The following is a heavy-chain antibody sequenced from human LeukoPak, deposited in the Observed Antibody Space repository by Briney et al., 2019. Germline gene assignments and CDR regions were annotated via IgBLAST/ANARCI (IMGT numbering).Heavy chain of an antibody. Sequence: GGSLRLSCAASGFTFPNYVMSWVRQAPGKGLEWVSGISGSGGNTYYADSVKGRFTISRDNSKNTLYLQMNSLRAEDAAVYYCARHGGSYIVDYWGQGTLVTVSS. J-gene: IGHJ4*02. CDR1: GFTFPNYV. CDR3: ARHGGSYIVDY. CDR2: ISGSGGNT. D-gene: IGHD1-26*01. V-gene: IGHV3-23*01.